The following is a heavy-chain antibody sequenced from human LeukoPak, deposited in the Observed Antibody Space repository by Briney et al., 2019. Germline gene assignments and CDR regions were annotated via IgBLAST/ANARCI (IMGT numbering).Heavy chain of an antibody. V-gene: IGHV1-18*01. J-gene: IGHJ6*03. CDR2: ISAYNGNT. D-gene: IGHD2-2*01. CDR3: ARERGYCSSTSCYLNYYYMDV. CDR1: GYTFTSYG. Sequence: GASVKVSCKASGYTFTSYGISWVRQAPGQGLEWMGWISAYNGNTNYAQKLQGRVTMTTDTSTSTAYMELRSLRSDDTAVYYCARERGYCSSTSCYLNYYYMDVWGKGTTVTVPS.